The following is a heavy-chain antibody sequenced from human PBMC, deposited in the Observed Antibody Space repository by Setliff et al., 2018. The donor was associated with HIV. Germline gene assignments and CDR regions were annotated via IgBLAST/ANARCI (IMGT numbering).Heavy chain of an antibody. CDR3: TRGGWELPTSFLDL. Sequence: GASVKVSCKVSGSTLTELSMHWVRQAPGKGLEWMGSFDPEDGETIYAQKFQGRVTMTEDTSTDTAYLQMTSLTTEDTGIYYCTRGGWELPTSFLDLWGQGTLVTVSS. V-gene: IGHV1-24*01. D-gene: IGHD2-15*01. CDR2: FDPEDGET. J-gene: IGHJ4*02. CDR1: GSTLTELS.